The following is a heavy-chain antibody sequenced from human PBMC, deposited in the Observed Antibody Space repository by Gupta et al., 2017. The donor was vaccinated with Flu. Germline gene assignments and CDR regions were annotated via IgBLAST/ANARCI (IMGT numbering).Heavy chain of an antibody. V-gene: IGHV3-72*01. CDR2: TRNKANSYTT. J-gene: IGHJ5*02. CDR1: GFTFSDHY. Sequence: EVQLVESGGGLVQPGGSLRLSCAASGFTFSDHYMDWVRPAPGKGLEWVGRTRNKANSYTTEYAASVKGRFTISRDDSKNSLYLQMNSLKTEDTAVYYCARERGYSGYEGDNWFDPWGQGTLVTVSS. D-gene: IGHD5-12*01. CDR3: ARERGYSGYEGDNWFDP.